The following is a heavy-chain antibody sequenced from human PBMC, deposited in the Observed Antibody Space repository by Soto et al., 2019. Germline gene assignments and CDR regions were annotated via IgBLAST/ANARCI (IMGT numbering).Heavy chain of an antibody. V-gene: IGHV5-51*01. CDR1: GYSFTSYW. CDR2: IYPGDSDT. CDR3: ARHIGDYYDYCYYYMDV. Sequence: PGESLKISCKGSGYSFTSYWIGWVRQMPGKGLEWMGIIYPGDSDTRYSPSFQGQVTISADKSISTAYLQWSSLKASDTAMYYCARHIGDYYDYCYYYMDVWGKGTTVTVFS. D-gene: IGHD3-10*01. J-gene: IGHJ6*03.